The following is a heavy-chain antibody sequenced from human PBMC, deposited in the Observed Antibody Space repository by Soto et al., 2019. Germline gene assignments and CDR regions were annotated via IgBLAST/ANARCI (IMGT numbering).Heavy chain of an antibody. D-gene: IGHD6-19*01. Sequence: SETLSLTCAVYGGSFSGYYWSWIRQPPGKGLEWIGEINHSGSTNYNPSLKSRVTISVDTSKNQFSLKLSSVTAADTAVYYCARDHIAVAGPHWFDPWGQGTLVTVSS. J-gene: IGHJ5*02. CDR2: INHSGST. CDR1: GGSFSGYY. CDR3: ARDHIAVAGPHWFDP. V-gene: IGHV4-34*01.